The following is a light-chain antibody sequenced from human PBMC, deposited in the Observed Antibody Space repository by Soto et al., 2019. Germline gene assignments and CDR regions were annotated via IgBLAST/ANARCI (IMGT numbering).Light chain of an antibody. V-gene: IGKV3-20*01. CDR2: GAS. CDR1: QTVSSSY. CDR3: QQYGSSPRT. Sequence: EIVLTQSPGTLSLSPGQRVTLSCRASQTVSSSYLAWYQQKPGQAPRLLIYGASTRATGIPDRFSGSGSGTDFTLTISRLEPEDFAVYYGQQYGSSPRTFGQGTKLEIK. J-gene: IGKJ2*01.